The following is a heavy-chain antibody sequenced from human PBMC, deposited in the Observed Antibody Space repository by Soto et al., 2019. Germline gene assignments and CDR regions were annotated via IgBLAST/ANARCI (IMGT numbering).Heavy chain of an antibody. CDR1: GFSFSSYA. V-gene: IGHV3-23*01. J-gene: IGHJ4*02. CDR2: ISGSGGST. Sequence: LRLSCAASGFSFSSYAMSWVRQAPGKGLEWVSGISGSGGSTYYADSVKGRFTISRDSSTNTLYVQMSSLRAEDTAVYYCAKEAAAGHWGQGTLVTVSS. D-gene: IGHD6-13*01. CDR3: AKEAAAGH.